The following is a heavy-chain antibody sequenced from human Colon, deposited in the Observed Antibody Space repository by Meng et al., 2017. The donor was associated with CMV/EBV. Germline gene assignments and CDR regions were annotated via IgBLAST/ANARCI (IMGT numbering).Heavy chain of an antibody. J-gene: IGHJ6*02. CDR3: ARMGLDYYYYGMDV. D-gene: IGHD5-24*01. CDR2: IYSGGNT. CDR1: GFIFTSYT. V-gene: IGHV3-53*01. Sequence: GESLKISCAASGFIFTSYTMIWVRQAPGKGLEWVSVIYSGGNTYYADSVKGRFTISRDNSKNTLYLQMNSLRAEDTAVYYCARMGLDYYYYGMDVWGQGTTVTVSS.